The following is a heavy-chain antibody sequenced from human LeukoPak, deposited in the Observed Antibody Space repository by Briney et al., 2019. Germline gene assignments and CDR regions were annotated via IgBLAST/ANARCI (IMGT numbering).Heavy chain of an antibody. D-gene: IGHD6-19*01. V-gene: IGHV3-30-3*01. CDR2: ISYDGSNK. CDR3: AKVELRGQWLADY. Sequence: GGSLRLSCAASGFTFSSYAMHWVRQAPGKGLEWVAVISYDGSNKYYADSVKGRFTISRDNSKNTLYLQMNSLRAEDTAVYYCAKVELRGQWLADYWGQGTLVTVSS. J-gene: IGHJ4*02. CDR1: GFTFSSYA.